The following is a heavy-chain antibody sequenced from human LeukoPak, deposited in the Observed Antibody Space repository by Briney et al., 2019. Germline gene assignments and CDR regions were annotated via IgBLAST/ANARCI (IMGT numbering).Heavy chain of an antibody. CDR3: ARDYAPHYDYVWGSYRPPGY. Sequence: SVKVSCKASGGTFSSYAISWVRQAPGQGLGWMGGIIPIFGTANYAQKFQGRVTITADESTSTAYMELSSLRSEDTAVYYCARDYAPHYDYVWGSYRPPGYWGQGTLVTVSS. J-gene: IGHJ4*02. V-gene: IGHV1-69*13. CDR1: GGTFSSYA. CDR2: IIPIFGTA. D-gene: IGHD3-16*02.